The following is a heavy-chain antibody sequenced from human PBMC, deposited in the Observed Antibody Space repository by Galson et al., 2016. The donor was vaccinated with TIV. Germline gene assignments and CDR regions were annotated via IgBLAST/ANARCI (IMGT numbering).Heavy chain of an antibody. V-gene: IGHV3-21*01. D-gene: IGHD3-10*01. CDR1: VFPFSGFS. J-gene: IGHJ4*02. Sequence: SLRLSCADSVFPFSGFSMNWVRQTPGKGLEWVAFISSTSSYTYYADSVRGRFTISRDNANNIVYLQMSSLRAEDTAVYYCARDPVFGSGSYYSVLWYFDYWGQGTQVTVAS. CDR3: ARDPVFGSGSYYSVLWYFDY. CDR2: ISSTSSYT.